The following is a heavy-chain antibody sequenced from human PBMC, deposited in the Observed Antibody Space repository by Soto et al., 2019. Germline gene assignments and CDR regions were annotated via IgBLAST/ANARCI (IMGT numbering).Heavy chain of an antibody. CDR3: ARKRGPRTGYYPSWFDP. J-gene: IGHJ5*02. D-gene: IGHD3-9*01. CDR1: GGTFSSYA. Sequence: QVQLVQSGAEVKKPGSSVKVSCKASGGTFSSYAITWVRQAPGQGLEWMGGIIPIFGIANYVQKFQGRVTITADESTSSAYMELSSLRSEDTAVYYCARKRGPRTGYYPSWFDPWGQGTLVTVSS. CDR2: IIPIFGIA. V-gene: IGHV1-69*12.